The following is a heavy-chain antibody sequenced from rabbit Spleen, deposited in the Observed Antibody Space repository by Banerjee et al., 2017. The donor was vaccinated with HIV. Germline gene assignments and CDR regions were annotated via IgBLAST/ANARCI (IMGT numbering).Heavy chain of an antibody. CDR2: IGTGSGTT. J-gene: IGHJ4*01. V-gene: IGHV1S45*01. D-gene: IGHD1-1*01. CDR1: GFSFSGGYN. Sequence: QEQLVESGGGLVPPEGSLTLTCTASGFSFSGGYNMSWVRQAPGKGLEWIGCIGTGSGTTYYASWATGRFTISRTSSITVTLQMTSLTAADTATYFCARDLIGIIGWNFYLWGPGTLVTVS. CDR3: ARDLIGIIGWNFYL.